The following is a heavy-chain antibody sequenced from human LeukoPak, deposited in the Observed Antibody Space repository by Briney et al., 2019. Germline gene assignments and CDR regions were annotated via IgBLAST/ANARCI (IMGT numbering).Heavy chain of an antibody. J-gene: IGHJ5*02. Sequence: ASVKVSCKASGGTFSSYAISWVRQAPGQGLEWMGWISAYNGNTHYAQNLQGRVTMTTDTSTSTAYMELKSLRSDDTAVYYCARRGHRRYYYTSGSAFDPWGQGTLVTVSS. CDR1: GGTFSSYA. D-gene: IGHD3-10*01. CDR2: ISAYNGNT. V-gene: IGHV1-18*01. CDR3: ARRGHRRYYYTSGSAFDP.